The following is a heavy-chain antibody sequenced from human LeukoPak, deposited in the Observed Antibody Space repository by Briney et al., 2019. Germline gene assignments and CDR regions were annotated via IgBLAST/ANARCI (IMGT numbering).Heavy chain of an antibody. CDR3: AKDSWDEHYDSSGYPRFFDY. CDR1: GFTFSSYA. V-gene: IGHV3-23*01. D-gene: IGHD3-22*01. J-gene: IGHJ4*02. Sequence: GGSLRLSCAASGFTFSSYAMSWVRQAPGKGLEWVSAISGSGGSTYYADSVKGRFTISRDNSKNTLYPQMNSLRAEDTAVYYCAKDSWDEHYDSSGYPRFFDYWGQGTLVTVSS. CDR2: ISGSGGST.